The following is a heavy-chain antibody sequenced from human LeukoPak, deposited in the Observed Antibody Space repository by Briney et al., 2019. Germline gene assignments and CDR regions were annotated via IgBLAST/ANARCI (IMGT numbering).Heavy chain of an antibody. CDR1: GFTVSSSY. CDR2: IYSGGSGST. CDR3: AKDIRSSGWSKYSDY. J-gene: IGHJ4*02. Sequence: PGGSLRLSCAASGFTVSSSYMSWVRQAPGKGLEWVSVIYSGGSGSTYYADSVKGRFTISRDDSKNTLNLQMNSLSAEDTAVYYCAKDIRSSGWSKYSDYWGQGTLVTVSS. D-gene: IGHD6-19*01. V-gene: IGHV3-53*01.